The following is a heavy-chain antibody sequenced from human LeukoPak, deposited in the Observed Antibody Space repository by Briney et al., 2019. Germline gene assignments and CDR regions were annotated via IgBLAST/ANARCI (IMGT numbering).Heavy chain of an antibody. CDR1: GYTFTSYY. V-gene: IGHV1-46*01. CDR2: INPSGGST. D-gene: IGHD5-12*01. J-gene: IGHJ4*02. Sequence: ASVNVSCKASGYTFTSYYMHWVRQAPGQGLEWMGIINPSGGSTSYAQKFQGRVTMTRDTSTSTVYMELSSLRSEDTAVYYCARDGDIVATIESGWYYFDYWGQGTLVTVSS. CDR3: ARDGDIVATIESGWYYFDY.